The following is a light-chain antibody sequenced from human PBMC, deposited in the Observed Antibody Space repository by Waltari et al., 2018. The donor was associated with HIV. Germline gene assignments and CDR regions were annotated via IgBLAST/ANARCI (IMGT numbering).Light chain of an antibody. CDR1: NIGGES. CDR2: DAS. CDR3: QLWDSRGNHVV. V-gene: IGLV3-21*04. Sequence: SFVLTQSPSMSVAPGETARIACGGNNIGGESVHWYQQKPGQAPVLVMYDASDRPSGIPERFSGSNSKNTATLTISRVEAGDEADYYCQLWDSRGNHVVFGGGTKLTVL. J-gene: IGLJ2*01.